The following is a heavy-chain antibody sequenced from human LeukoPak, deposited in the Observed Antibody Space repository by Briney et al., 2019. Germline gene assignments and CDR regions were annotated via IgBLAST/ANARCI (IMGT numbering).Heavy chain of an antibody. CDR3: AKTGAPAPRSDWFDP. V-gene: IGHV3-7*03. D-gene: IGHD1-1*01. Sequence: GGSLRLSCAASGFTFSSYWMTWVRQAPGKGLEWVANIRQDGSEKYYVDSVKGRFTISRDNAKNSLYLQMNSLRAEDTAIYYCAKTGAPAPRSDWFDPWGPGTLVTVSS. CDR1: GFTFSSYW. CDR2: IRQDGSEK. J-gene: IGHJ5*02.